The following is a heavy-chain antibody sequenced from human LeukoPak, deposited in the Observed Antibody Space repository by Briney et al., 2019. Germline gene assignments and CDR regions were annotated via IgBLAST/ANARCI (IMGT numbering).Heavy chain of an antibody. D-gene: IGHD2-2*01. CDR2: IRYDGSNK. CDR1: GFTFSSYG. V-gene: IGHV3-30*02. J-gene: IGHJ5*02. Sequence: PGGSLRLSCAASGFTFSSYGMHWVRQAPGKGLEWVAFIRYDGSNKYYADSVKGRFTISRDNSKNTLYLQMNSLRAEDTAVYYCAKDGLGYCSSTSCYGNWFDPWGQGTLVTVSS. CDR3: AKDGLGYCSSTSCYGNWFDP.